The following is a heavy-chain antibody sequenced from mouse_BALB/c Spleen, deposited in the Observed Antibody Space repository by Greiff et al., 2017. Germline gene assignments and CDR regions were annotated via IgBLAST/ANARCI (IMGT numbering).Heavy chain of an antibody. D-gene: IGHD2-3*01. CDR3: ARLDGWGMDY. Sequence: VQLQQSGAELMKPGASVKISCKATGYTFSSYWIEWVKQRPGHGLEWIGEILPGSGSTNYNEKFKGKAKLTVEKSSSTVYLELSRLTSDDSAVYYCARLDGWGMDYWGQGTSVTVSS. V-gene: IGHV1-9*01. CDR1: GYTFSSYW. J-gene: IGHJ4*01. CDR2: ILPGSGST.